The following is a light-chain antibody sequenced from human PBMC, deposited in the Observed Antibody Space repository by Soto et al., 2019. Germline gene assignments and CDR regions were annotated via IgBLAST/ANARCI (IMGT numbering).Light chain of an antibody. CDR2: DAP. V-gene: IGKV3-11*01. J-gene: IGKJ1*01. CDR3: QQRSNWPMT. CDR1: QSVSSY. Sequence: EIVLTQSPATLPLSPGERATLSCRASQSVSSYLAWYQQKPGQAPRLLIYDAPNRATGIPARFSGSGSGTDFTLPISSLEHEDFAVYYCQQRSNWPMTFGQGTEVDIK.